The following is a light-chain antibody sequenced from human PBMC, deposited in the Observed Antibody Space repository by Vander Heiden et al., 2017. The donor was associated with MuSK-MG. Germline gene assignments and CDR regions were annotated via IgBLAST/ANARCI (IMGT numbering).Light chain of an antibody. CDR3: QSYDSSNVV. Sequence: NFMLTQPHSVSESPGKTVTISCTRSSGSIASNYVQWYQQRPGSAPTTVIYDDNQRPSGVPDRFSGSIYSSSTSASLTISGLKAEDDSYYYCQSYDSSNVVFGGGTKLTVL. J-gene: IGLJ2*01. CDR1: SGSIASNY. CDR2: DDN. V-gene: IGLV6-57*03.